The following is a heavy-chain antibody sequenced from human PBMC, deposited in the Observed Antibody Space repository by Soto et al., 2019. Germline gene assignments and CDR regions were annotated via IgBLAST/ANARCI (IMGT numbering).Heavy chain of an antibody. CDR2: IYYSGST. CDR3: ARDTSLRFLEWLPSPYYYYYGMDV. Sequence: PSETLSLTCTVSGGSISSGGYYWSWTRQHPGKGLEWIGYIYYSGSTYYNPSLKSRVTISVDTSKNQFSLKLSSVTAADTAVYYCARDTSLRFLEWLPSPYYYYYGMDVWGQGTTVTVSS. D-gene: IGHD3-3*01. J-gene: IGHJ6*02. V-gene: IGHV4-31*03. CDR1: GGSISSGGYY.